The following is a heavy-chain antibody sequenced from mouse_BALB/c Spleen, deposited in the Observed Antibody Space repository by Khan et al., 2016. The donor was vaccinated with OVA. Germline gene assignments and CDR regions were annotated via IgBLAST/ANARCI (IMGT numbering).Heavy chain of an antibody. Sequence: QVQLQQSGAELARPGASVKLSCKASGYSFTDYYINWVKQRPGQGLEWIGEISPGSGDTYYNAKFKGKATLTADKSSSTAYMQLSSLTSEASAVYCCARRNYFGYTFAYWGQGTLVTVSA. CDR1: GYSFTDYY. CDR3: ARRNYFGYTFAY. V-gene: IGHV1-77*01. J-gene: IGHJ3*01. D-gene: IGHD1-2*01. CDR2: ISPGSGDT.